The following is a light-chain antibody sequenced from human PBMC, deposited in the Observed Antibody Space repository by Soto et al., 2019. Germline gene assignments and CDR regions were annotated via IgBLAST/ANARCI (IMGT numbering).Light chain of an antibody. V-gene: IGKV1-9*01. CDR1: QGISRY. J-gene: IGKJ4*01. CDR3: QQLNTYPVT. CDR2: AAS. Sequence: GATVAITCRASQGISRYLAWYQQKPGRAPQLLISAASTMETGVPARFSGSGSGTHFTLTISSLQPEDFATYYCQQLNTYPVTFGGGTKVDIK.